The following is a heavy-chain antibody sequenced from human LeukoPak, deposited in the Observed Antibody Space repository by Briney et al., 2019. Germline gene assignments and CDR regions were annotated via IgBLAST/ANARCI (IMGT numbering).Heavy chain of an antibody. CDR3: ARDRRGPDV. Sequence: PGGSLRLSCAASGFTFSDHYMDWVRQAPGKGLEWVGRARNKANSYATEYAASVKGRFTISRDDSENSLYLQMNSLKTEDTAVYYCARDRRGPDVWGQGTTVTVSS. CDR2: ARNKANSYAT. CDR1: GFTFSDHY. J-gene: IGHJ6*02. V-gene: IGHV3-72*01.